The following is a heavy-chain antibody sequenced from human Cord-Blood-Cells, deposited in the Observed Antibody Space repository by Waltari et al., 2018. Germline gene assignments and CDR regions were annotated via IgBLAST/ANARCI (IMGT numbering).Heavy chain of an antibody. V-gene: IGHV1-8*01. CDR3: ARTQSAAGIFYYYYYGMDV. CDR2: VNPKSGNK. D-gene: IGHD6-13*01. J-gene: IGHJ6*02. CDR1: GYTFTSYD. Sequence: QVQLVQSGAEVKKPGASVKVSCKASGYTFTSYDINWVRQATGQGLEWMGWVNPKSGNKGYAQKLQGRVTMTRNTSIGTAYMELSSLRSEDTAVYYGARTQSAAGIFYYYYYGMDVWGQGTTVTVSS.